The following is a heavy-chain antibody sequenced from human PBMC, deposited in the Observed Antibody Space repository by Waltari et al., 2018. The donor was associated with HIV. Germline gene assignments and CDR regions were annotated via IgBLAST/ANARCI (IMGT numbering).Heavy chain of an antibody. J-gene: IGHJ4*02. V-gene: IGHV4-61*01. CDR2: IYYSGST. CDR3: ARALGRVSSGFHG. D-gene: IGHD3-22*01. CDR1: GGSVSSGRYY. Sequence: QRQLQESGPGLVTPSETLSLTCTVSGGSVSSGRYYCSWLRQPPGKGLEWIGYIYYSGSTNYNHSLKSRVTISVDTSKNQFSLKLSSVTAADTAVYYCARALGRVSSGFHGWGQGTLVTVSS.